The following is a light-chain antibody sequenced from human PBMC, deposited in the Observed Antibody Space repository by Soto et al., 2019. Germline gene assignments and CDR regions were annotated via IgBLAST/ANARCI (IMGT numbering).Light chain of an antibody. J-gene: IGKJ1*01. CDR2: GAS. Sequence: EIVMTQSPGTLSLSPGERATLSFRASQSVSSSYLAWYQQKPGQAPRLLIYGASSRATGIPDRFSGSGSGTDFTLTISRLEPEDFAVYYCHQYGSSPRKFGQGTKVDIK. V-gene: IGKV3-20*01. CDR3: HQYGSSPRK. CDR1: QSVSSSY.